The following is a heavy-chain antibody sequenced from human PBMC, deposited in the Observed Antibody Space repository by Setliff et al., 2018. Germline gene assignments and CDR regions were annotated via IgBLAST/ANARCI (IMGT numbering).Heavy chain of an antibody. D-gene: IGHD6-13*01. CDR2: IYYSGST. J-gene: IGHJ4*02. CDR1: GGSISSSYY. Sequence: SETLSLTCTVSGGSISSSYYWGWIRQPPGKGLEWIGSIYYSGSTYYNPSLKSRLTISLDTSKNQFSLKLISVTAADTAVYFCARDPAAGLDYWGQGTLVTVSS. V-gene: IGHV4-39*07. CDR3: ARDPAAGLDY.